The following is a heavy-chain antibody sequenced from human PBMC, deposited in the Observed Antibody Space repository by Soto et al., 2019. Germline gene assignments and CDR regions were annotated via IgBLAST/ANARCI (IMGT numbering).Heavy chain of an antibody. Sequence: ASVKVSCKASGYTFTSYGISWVRQAPGQGLEWMGWISAYNGNTNYAQKLQGRVTMTTDTSTSTAYMGLRSLRSDDTAVYYCARDLDGYDFWSGSYYYGMDVWGQGTTVTVSS. J-gene: IGHJ6*02. CDR1: GYTFTSYG. CDR2: ISAYNGNT. CDR3: ARDLDGYDFWSGSYYYGMDV. D-gene: IGHD3-3*01. V-gene: IGHV1-18*01.